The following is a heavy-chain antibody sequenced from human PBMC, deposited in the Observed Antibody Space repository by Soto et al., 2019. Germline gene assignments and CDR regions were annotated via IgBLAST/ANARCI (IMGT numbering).Heavy chain of an antibody. D-gene: IGHD3-3*01. V-gene: IGHV1-46*03. Sequence: ASVKVSCAASGYTFTSYYMHWVRQAPGQGLEWMGIINPSGGSTSYAQKFQGRVTMTRDTSTSTVYMELSSLRSEDTAVYYCARVGRITIFGPGYYMDVWGKGTTVTVSS. CDR2: INPSGGST. CDR1: GYTFTSYY. CDR3: ARVGRITIFGPGYYMDV. J-gene: IGHJ6*03.